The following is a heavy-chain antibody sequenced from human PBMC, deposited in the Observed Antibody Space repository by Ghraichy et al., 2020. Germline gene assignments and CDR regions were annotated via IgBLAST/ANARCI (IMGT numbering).Heavy chain of an antibody. Sequence: SETLSLTCTVSGGSISSGGYYWSWIRQHPGKGLEWIGYIYYSGSTYYNPSLKSRVTISVDTSKNQFSLKLSSVTAADTAVYYCARRYSTTPGDAFDIWGQGTMVTVSS. CDR2: IYYSGST. D-gene: IGHD1-1*01. J-gene: IGHJ3*02. CDR1: GGSISSGGYY. CDR3: ARRYSTTPGDAFDI. V-gene: IGHV4-31*03.